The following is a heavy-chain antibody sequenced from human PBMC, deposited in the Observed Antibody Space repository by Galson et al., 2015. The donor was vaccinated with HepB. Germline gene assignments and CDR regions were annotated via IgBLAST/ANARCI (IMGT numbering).Heavy chain of an antibody. Sequence: SVKVSCKASGYVFTTYTMNWVRQAPGQGLEWMGWINTNTGNPTYAQGFTGRFVFSLDTSVSTAYLQISSLKAADIAVYYCARGLSVYQFDRVGMDVWGQGTTVTVSS. CDR3: ARGLSVYQFDRVGMDV. D-gene: IGHD3-16*02. CDR2: INTNTGNP. V-gene: IGHV7-4-1*02. J-gene: IGHJ6*02. CDR1: GYVFTTYT.